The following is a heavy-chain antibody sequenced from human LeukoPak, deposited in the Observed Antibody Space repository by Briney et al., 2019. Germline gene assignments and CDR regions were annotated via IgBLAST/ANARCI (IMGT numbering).Heavy chain of an antibody. CDR1: GFTFSNYA. CDR3: ARDLKGDIVVVPAAILYYYYYYMDV. V-gene: IGHV3-23*01. J-gene: IGHJ6*03. D-gene: IGHD2-2*01. CDR2: ISGSGSRT. Sequence: GGSLRLSCSASGFTFSNYALSWVRQAPGKGLEWVSGISGSGSRTYYADSVKGRFTISRDNAKNSLYLQMNSLRAEDTAVYYCARDLKGDIVVVPAAILYYYYYYMDVWGKGTTVTIPS.